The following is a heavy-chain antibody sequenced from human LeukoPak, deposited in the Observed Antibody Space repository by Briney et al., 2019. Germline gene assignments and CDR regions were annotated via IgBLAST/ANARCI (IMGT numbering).Heavy chain of an antibody. J-gene: IGHJ4*02. CDR2: ISGSGGST. D-gene: IGHD2-15*01. V-gene: IGHV3-23*01. CDR3: AKILSRYCSGGSCLGYFDY. CDR1: GFTFSSYG. Sequence: GGTLRLSCAASGFTFSSYGMSWVRQAPGKGLEWVSAISGSGGSTYYTDSVKGRFTISRDNSKNTLYLQMNSLRAEDTAVYYCAKILSRYCSGGSCLGYFDYWGQGTLVTVSS.